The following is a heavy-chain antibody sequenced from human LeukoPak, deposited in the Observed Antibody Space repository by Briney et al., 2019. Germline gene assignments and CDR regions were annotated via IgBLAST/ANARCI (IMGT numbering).Heavy chain of an antibody. CDR1: GFTVSDYY. Sequence: PGGSLRLSCAASGFTVSDYYMSWIRQAPGKGLEWVSYISTSGSTIYYADSVKGRFTISRDNARNSLYPQMNSLRAEDTAVYYCARGNDYGDYVPLYYFDYWGQGTLVTVSS. D-gene: IGHD4-17*01. CDR3: ARGNDYGDYVPLYYFDY. J-gene: IGHJ4*02. V-gene: IGHV3-11*01. CDR2: ISTSGSTI.